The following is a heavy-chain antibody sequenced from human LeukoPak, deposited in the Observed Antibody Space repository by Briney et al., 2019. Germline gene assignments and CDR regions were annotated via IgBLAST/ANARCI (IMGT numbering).Heavy chain of an antibody. D-gene: IGHD1-1*01. J-gene: IGHJ4*02. CDR1: GFTFSSYG. CDR3: ARDRISGGTSGTTGSTYRPGYFDY. Sequence: GGSLRLSCAASGFTFSSYGLHWVRQAPGKGXEWVAVIWYDGSNKYYADSVKGRFTISRDNSKTTLYLQMNSLRAEDTAVYYCARDRISGGTSGTTGSTYRPGYFDYWGQGTLVTVSS. V-gene: IGHV3-33*01. CDR2: IWYDGSNK.